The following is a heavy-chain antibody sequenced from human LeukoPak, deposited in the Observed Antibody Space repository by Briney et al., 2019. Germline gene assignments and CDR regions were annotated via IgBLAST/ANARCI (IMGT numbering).Heavy chain of an antibody. J-gene: IGHJ4*02. Sequence: SVKVSCKASGGTFSSYDISWVRQAPGQGLEWMGGITPIFGTAKYAQKFQGRVTITAVETMSTAYMELSSLRSEDTAVYYCARGWLAETTVVTPYNYWGQGTLVTVSS. V-gene: IGHV1-69*13. CDR3: ARGWLAETTVVTPYNY. D-gene: IGHD4-23*01. CDR2: ITPIFGTA. CDR1: GGTFSSYD.